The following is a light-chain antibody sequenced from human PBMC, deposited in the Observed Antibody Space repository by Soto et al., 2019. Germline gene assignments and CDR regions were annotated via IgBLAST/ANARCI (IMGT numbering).Light chain of an antibody. CDR3: QQRSNWPPYT. V-gene: IGKV3-11*01. Sequence: EIVLTQSPATLSLSPGERATLSCRASQSVSSYLAWYQQKPGQAPRLLIYDASDRTTGIPARFSGSGSGTDYTLTISSLESEDFAVYYGQQRSNWPPYTFGQGTKLEIK. CDR1: QSVSSY. CDR2: DAS. J-gene: IGKJ2*01.